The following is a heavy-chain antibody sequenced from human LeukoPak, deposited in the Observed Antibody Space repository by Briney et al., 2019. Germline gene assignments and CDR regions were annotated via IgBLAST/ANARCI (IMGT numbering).Heavy chain of an antibody. D-gene: IGHD6-6*01. CDR1: GGSISSYY. V-gene: IGHV4-4*07. CDR2: IYTSGST. CDR3: ARRSQRLAARPAPSWYFDL. Sequence: PSETLSLTCTVSGGSISSYYWSWIRQPAGKGLEWIGRIYTSGSTNYNPPLKSRVTMSVDTSKNQFSLKLSSVTAADTAVYYCARRSQRLAARPAPSWYFDLWGRGTLVTVSS. J-gene: IGHJ2*01.